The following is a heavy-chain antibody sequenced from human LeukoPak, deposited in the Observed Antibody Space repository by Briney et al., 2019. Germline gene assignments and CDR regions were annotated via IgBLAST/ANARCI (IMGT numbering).Heavy chain of an antibody. Sequence: PSETLSLSCTVSGGSISSRSYFWGWIRQPPGKGLEWIGSIYYSGSTYYNPSLKSRVTISVDTSKNQFSLKLSSVTAADTAVYYCARGRYYYDSSGYYYVRPLFDYWGQGTLVTVSS. CDR1: GGSISSRSYF. J-gene: IGHJ4*02. CDR2: IYYSGST. D-gene: IGHD3-22*01. CDR3: ARGRYYYDSSGYYYVRPLFDY. V-gene: IGHV4-39*01.